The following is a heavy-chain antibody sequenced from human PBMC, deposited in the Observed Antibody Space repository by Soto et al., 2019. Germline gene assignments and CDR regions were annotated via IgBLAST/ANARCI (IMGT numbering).Heavy chain of an antibody. Sequence: GGSLRLSCLASGFIFRSYVMHWVRQAPGKGPEWVAVITYDGANGYYADSVRGRFAISRDNSKSTLFLQMNSLRPEDTAVYYCARAFSGSYPNFDYWGQGTLVTVSS. CDR2: ITYDGANG. V-gene: IGHV3-30*09. J-gene: IGHJ4*02. D-gene: IGHD1-26*01. CDR3: ARAFSGSYPNFDY. CDR1: GFIFRSYV.